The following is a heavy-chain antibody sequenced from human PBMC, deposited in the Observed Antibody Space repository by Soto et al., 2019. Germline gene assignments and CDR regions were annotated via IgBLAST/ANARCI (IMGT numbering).Heavy chain of an antibody. CDR1: GYIFTSYW. CDR3: ARYAAGVRGLMATSLSRISRHNCFDP. J-gene: IGHJ5*02. CDR2: FYLGDSDT. Sequence: GESPIIYCKGSGYIFTSYWIGWVRQMPGKGLEWLGIFYLGDSDTRYSPFFQGQVTSSADKSISTAYLQWSSLKASDTAMYYCARYAAGVRGLMATSLSRISRHNCFDPWGQGTLVTVSS. D-gene: IGHD5-12*01. V-gene: IGHV5-51*01.